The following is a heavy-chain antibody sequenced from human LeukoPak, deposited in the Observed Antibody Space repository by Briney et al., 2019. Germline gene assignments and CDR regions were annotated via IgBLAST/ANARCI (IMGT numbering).Heavy chain of an antibody. D-gene: IGHD3-3*01. CDR2: IGGSGAST. Sequence: GGSLRLSCAASGFTFSSYAMSWVRQAPGKGLEWVSGIGGSGASTNYTDSVKGRFTISRDNSKNTLYLHMNTLRAEDTAVYYCAKDASDFWSAYYETTLDYWGQGTLVTVSS. V-gene: IGHV3-23*01. J-gene: IGHJ4*02. CDR1: GFTFSSYA. CDR3: AKDASDFWSAYYETTLDY.